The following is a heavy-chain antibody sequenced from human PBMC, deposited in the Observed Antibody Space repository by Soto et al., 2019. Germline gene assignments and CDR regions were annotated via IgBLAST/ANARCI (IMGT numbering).Heavy chain of an antibody. J-gene: IGHJ4*02. CDR2: IYYSGST. CDR3: ARGRITMVRGVITGAHFDY. D-gene: IGHD3-10*01. V-gene: IGHV4-59*01. Sequence: SETLSLTCTVSGGSISSYYWSWIRQPPGKGLEWIGYIYYSGSTNYNPSLKSRVTISVDTSKNQFSLMLSSVTAADTAVYYGARGRITMVRGVITGAHFDYWGQGTLVTVSS. CDR1: GGSISSYY.